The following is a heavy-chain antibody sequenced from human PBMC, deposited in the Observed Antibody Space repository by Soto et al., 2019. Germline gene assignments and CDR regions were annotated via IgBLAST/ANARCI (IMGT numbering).Heavy chain of an antibody. D-gene: IGHD3-10*01. J-gene: IGHJ6*02. CDR1: GFTFNKYA. Sequence: GGSLRLSCSASGFTFNKYAMHWVRQAPGTGLEYVSAISDTGGSRFHADAVKGRFTISRDNARAALFLQMSSLRAEDTAVYYCAKDLDGSGSYYYYYYGMDVWGQGTTVTVSS. CDR2: ISDTGGSR. CDR3: AKDLDGSGSYYYYYYGMDV. V-gene: IGHV3-64D*06.